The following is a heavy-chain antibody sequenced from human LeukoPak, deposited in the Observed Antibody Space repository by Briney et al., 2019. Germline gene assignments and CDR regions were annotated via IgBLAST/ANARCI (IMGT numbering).Heavy chain of an antibody. CDR1: GFTFSSYS. Sequence: GGSLRLSCAASGFTFSSYSMNWVRQAPGKGLEWVAFIRYDGSNKYYADSVKGRFTISRDNSKNTLYLQMNSLRAEDTAVYYCAKVGSSSSSFGYWGQGTLVTVSS. D-gene: IGHD6-6*01. CDR3: AKVGSSSSSFGY. CDR2: IRYDGSNK. J-gene: IGHJ4*02. V-gene: IGHV3-30*02.